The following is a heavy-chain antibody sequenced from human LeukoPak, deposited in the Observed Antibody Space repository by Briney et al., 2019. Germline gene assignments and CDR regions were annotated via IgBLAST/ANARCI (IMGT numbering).Heavy chain of an antibody. J-gene: IGHJ4*02. V-gene: IGHV1-2*02. CDR2: INPNSGGT. CDR3: ARDLRLYSGSSDYFDY. CDR1: GCTFTDNY. D-gene: IGHD1-26*01. Sequence: ASVKVSCKASGCTFTDNYMHWVRQAPGQGLEWMGWINPNSGGTNYAQKFQGRVTMTRDTSISTAYMELSRLRSDDTAMYYCARDLRLYSGSSDYFDYWGQGTLVTVSS.